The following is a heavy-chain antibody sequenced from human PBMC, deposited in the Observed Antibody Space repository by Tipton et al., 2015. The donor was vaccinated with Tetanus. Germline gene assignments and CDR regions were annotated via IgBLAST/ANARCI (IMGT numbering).Heavy chain of an antibody. CDR2: IFPGDSDI. V-gene: IGHV5-51*01. Sequence: QLVQSGAEVKKPGESLKISCKGFGYTFNNYWIGWVRQLPGKGLEWMGIIFPGDSDIRYSPSFQGRVTISADKSITTAYLQWSSLRASDPAMYSCARVGGGSKWLFDYWGQGTPVTVSS. CDR1: GYTFNNYW. CDR3: ARVGGGSKWLFDY. J-gene: IGHJ4*02. D-gene: IGHD3-16*01.